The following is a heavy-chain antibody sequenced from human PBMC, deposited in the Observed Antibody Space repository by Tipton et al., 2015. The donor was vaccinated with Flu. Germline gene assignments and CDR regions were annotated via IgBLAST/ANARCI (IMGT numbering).Heavy chain of an antibody. J-gene: IGHJ3*02. D-gene: IGHD3-22*01. CDR2: IYPGDSDT. CDR3: ARLMAPYYYDSSGYYYEAFDI. CDR1: GYSFTSYW. Sequence: VQLVQSGAEVKKPGESLKISCKGSGYSFTSYWIGWVRQMPGKGLEWMGIIYPGDSDTRYSPSFQGQVTISADKSISTAYLQWSSLKASDTAMYYCARLMAPYYYDSSGYYYEAFDIWGQGTMVTVSS. V-gene: IGHV5-51*01.